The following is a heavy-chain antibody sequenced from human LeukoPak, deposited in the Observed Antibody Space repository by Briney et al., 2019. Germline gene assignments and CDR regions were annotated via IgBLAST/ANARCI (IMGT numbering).Heavy chain of an antibody. J-gene: IGHJ4*02. CDR3: AAYTSGYPYYFDY. V-gene: IGHV4-59*08. D-gene: IGHD3-22*01. CDR1: GGSISSYY. CDR2: IYYCGST. Sequence: SETLSLTCTVSGGSISSYYWSWIRQPPGKGLEWIGYIYYCGSTNYNPSLQSRVTISVDTSKTQFSLKLSSVTAADTAVYYCAAYTSGYPYYFDYWGQGTLVTVSS.